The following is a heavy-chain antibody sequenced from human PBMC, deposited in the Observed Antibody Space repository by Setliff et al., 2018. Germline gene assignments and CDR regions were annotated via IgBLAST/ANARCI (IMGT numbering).Heavy chain of an antibody. CDR2: ISSSGSTI. CDR1: GFTFSDYY. J-gene: IGHJ6*03. V-gene: IGHV3-11*04. CDR3: ARAIRNWNFSHYYYYMDV. Sequence: GGSLRLSCAASGFTFSDYYMSWIRQAPGKGLEWVSYISSSGSTIYYADSVKGRFTISRDNSKNTLYLQMNSLRAEDTAVYYCARAIRNWNFSHYYYYMDVWGKGTTVTVSS. D-gene: IGHD1-7*01.